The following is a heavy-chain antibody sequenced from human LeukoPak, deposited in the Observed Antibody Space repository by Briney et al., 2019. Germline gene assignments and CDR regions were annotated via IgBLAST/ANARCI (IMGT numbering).Heavy chain of an antibody. D-gene: IGHD5-24*01. CDR1: GFIFSNYE. V-gene: IGHV4-34*01. CDR3: ARGGRRDGYNYFDY. Sequence: LRLSCAASGFIFSNYEMNWVRQPPGKGLEWIGEINHSGSTNYNPSLKSRVTISVDTSKNQFSLKLSSVTAADTAVYYCARGGRRDGYNYFDYWGQGTLVTVSS. CDR2: INHSGST. J-gene: IGHJ4*02.